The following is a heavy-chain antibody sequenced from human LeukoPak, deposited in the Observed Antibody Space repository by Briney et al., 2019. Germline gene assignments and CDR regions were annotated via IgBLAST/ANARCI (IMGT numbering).Heavy chain of an antibody. D-gene: IGHD6-13*01. V-gene: IGHV4-59*08. Sequence: SETLSLTCTVSGGSISSYYWSWIRQPPGKGLEWIGYIYYSGSTNYNPSLKSRVTISVDTSKNQFSLKLSSVTAADTAVYYCARLSSGGSSWYDIDYWGQGTLVTVSS. CDR3: ARLSSGGSSWYDIDY. CDR1: GGSISSYY. CDR2: IYYSGST. J-gene: IGHJ4*02.